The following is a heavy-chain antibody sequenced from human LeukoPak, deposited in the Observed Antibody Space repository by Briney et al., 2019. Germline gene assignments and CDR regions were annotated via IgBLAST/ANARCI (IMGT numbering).Heavy chain of an antibody. V-gene: IGHV4-39*02. D-gene: IGHD3-3*01. J-gene: IGHJ5*02. CDR1: GGSISSSSYY. CDR2: IYYSGST. CDR3: ARDLWSGYPDYNWFDP. Sequence: KPSETLSLTCTVSGGSISSSSYYWGWIRQPPGKGLEWIGSIYYSGSTYYNPSLKSRVTISVDTSKNQFSLKLSSVTAADTAVYYCARDLWSGYPDYNWFDPWGQGTLVTVSS.